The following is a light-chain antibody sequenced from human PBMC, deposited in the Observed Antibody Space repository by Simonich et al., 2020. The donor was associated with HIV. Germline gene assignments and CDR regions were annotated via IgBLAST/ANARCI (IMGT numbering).Light chain of an antibody. CDR3: QQYGSSPLT. V-gene: IGKV3-20*01. CDR2: DAS. Sequence: EIVLTQSPATLSLSPGERATLSCRASQSVSSYLAWYQLKPGQAPRLLIYDASNRATGIPARFSGSGSGTDFTLTISRLEPEDFAVYYCQQYGSSPLTFGGGTKVDIK. CDR1: QSVSSY. J-gene: IGKJ4*01.